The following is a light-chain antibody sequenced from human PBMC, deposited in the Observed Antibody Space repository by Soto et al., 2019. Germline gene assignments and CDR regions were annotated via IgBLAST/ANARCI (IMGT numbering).Light chain of an antibody. CDR1: QNVMYN. CDR3: QQYGGCPRS. V-gene: IGKV3-15*01. J-gene: IGKJ1*01. Sequence: EIGLTQSPATLYVSPGGRATLSCRASQNVMYNLAWYQQKPGQAPRLLVYGATTMATDAPPRFRGSGSGTEFSLTSSSLQSEDFATYYCQQYGGCPRSFGQGSRVEIK. CDR2: GAT.